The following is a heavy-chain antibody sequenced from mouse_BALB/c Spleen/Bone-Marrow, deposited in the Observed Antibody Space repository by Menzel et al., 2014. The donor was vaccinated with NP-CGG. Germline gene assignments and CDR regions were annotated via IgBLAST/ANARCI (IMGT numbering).Heavy chain of an antibody. V-gene: IGHV1-67*01. D-gene: IGHD1-1*01. CDR3: ARCYYYGISYYFDY. J-gene: IGHJ2*01. Sequence: QVQLKDSGPEVVRPGVSMKISCKDSGYTFTEYAMHWVKQSHAKSLEWIGVINPYNGETNYNQKFKDKATMTVDKSSSTAYMELARLTSEDSAIYYCARCYYYGISYYFDYWGQGTTLTVSS. CDR1: GYTFTEYA. CDR2: INPYNGET.